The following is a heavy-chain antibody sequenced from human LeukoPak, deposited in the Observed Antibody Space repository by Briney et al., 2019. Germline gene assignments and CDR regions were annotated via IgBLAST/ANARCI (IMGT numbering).Heavy chain of an antibody. CDR3: AGYGPPLDYYFDY. V-gene: IGHV1-69*05. CDR1: GGTFSSYA. J-gene: IGHJ4*02. CDR2: IIPIFGTA. Sequence: ASVKVSCKASGGTFSSYAISWVRQAPGQGLEWMGGIIPIFGTANYAQEFQGRVTITTDESTSTAYMELSSLRSEDTAVYYCAGYGPPLDYYFDYRGQGTLVTVSS. D-gene: IGHD3-10*01.